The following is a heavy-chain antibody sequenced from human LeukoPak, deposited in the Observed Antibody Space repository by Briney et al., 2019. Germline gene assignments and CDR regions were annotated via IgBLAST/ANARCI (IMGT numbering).Heavy chain of an antibody. CDR1: GYTFTGYY. CDR3: ARDIRGAYSSWYGDAFDI. CDR2: IIPILDVV. D-gene: IGHD6-13*01. Sequence: EASVKVSCKASGYTFTGYYMHWVRQAPGQGLELMGRIIPILDVVNPAQRFQGRVTLTADKSTGIGYMELNSLTSDDTAVYYCARDIRGAYSSWYGDAFDIWGQGTMVTVSS. J-gene: IGHJ3*02. V-gene: IGHV1-69*04.